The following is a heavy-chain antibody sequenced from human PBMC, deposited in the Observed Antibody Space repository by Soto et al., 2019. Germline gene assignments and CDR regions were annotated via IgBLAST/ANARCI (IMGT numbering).Heavy chain of an antibody. Sequence: EVQLVESGGGLVQPGASLRLSCAASGFSFYNYWMNWVRQAPGKGPEWVANIKPDGSDKNYVDSVKGRFTISRDNAKNSLFLQMNSLRAEDTAVYXCARGSSNAFDIWGQGTMVTVSS. J-gene: IGHJ3*02. CDR3: ARGSSNAFDI. CDR2: IKPDGSDK. CDR1: GFSFYNYW. V-gene: IGHV3-7*02.